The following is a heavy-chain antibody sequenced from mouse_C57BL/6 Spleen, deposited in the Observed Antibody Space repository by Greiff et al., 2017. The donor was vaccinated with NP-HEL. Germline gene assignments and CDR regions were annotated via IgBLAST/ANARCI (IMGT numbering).Heavy chain of an antibody. D-gene: IGHD2-3*01. CDR3: ARGGDGYYLYWYFDV. J-gene: IGHJ1*03. CDR2: INPNNGGT. V-gene: IGHV1-26*01. Sequence: VQLQQSGPELVKPGASVKISCKASGYTFTDYYMNWVKQSHGKSLEWIGDINPNNGGTSYNQKFKGKATLTVDKSSSTAYMELRSLTSEDSAVYYCARGGDGYYLYWYFDVWGTGTTVTVSS. CDR1: GYTFTDYY.